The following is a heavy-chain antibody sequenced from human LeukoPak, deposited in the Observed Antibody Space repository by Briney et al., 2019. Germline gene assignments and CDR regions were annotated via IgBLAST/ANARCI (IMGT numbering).Heavy chain of an antibody. J-gene: IGHJ5*02. CDR2: ISSSGGTI. CDR1: GFTFSSYA. Sequence: GGSLRLSCAASGFTFSSYAMSWVRQAPGKGLEWVSYISSSGGTIYYADSVKGRFTISRDNAKNSLYLQVNSLRAEDTAVYYCARADVGPFDPWGQGTLVTVSS. V-gene: IGHV3-48*03. CDR3: ARADVGPFDP. D-gene: IGHD3-10*02.